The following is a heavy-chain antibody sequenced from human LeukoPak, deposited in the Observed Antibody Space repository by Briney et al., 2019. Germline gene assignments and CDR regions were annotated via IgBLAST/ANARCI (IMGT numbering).Heavy chain of an antibody. Sequence: PSETLSLTCTVSGGSISSGDYYWSWIRQPPGKGLEWIGYIYYSGSTYYNPSLKSRVTISVDTSKNQFSLKLSSVTAADTAVYYCARDPYDILTGPYYYYYGMDVWGQGTTVTVSS. CDR3: ARDPYDILTGPYYYYYGMDV. V-gene: IGHV4-30-4*01. CDR1: GGSISSGDYY. D-gene: IGHD3-9*01. CDR2: IYYSGST. J-gene: IGHJ6*02.